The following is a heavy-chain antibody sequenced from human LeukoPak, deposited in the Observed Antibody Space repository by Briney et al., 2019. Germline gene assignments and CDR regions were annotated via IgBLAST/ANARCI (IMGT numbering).Heavy chain of an antibody. Sequence: SETLSFTCAVYGGSFSGYYWSWIRQPPGKGLEWIGEINHSGSTNYNPSLKSRVTISVDTSKNQFSLKLSSVTAADTAVYYCARGRYSSGWYLGEYYYYGMDVWGQGTTVTVSS. V-gene: IGHV4-34*01. CDR1: GGSFSGYY. J-gene: IGHJ6*02. CDR2: INHSGST. D-gene: IGHD6-19*01. CDR3: ARGRYSSGWYLGEYYYYGMDV.